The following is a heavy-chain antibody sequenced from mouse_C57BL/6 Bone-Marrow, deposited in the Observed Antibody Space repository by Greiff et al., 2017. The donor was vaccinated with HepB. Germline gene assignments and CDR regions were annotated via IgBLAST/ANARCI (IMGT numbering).Heavy chain of an antibody. J-gene: IGHJ2*01. D-gene: IGHD1-1*01. V-gene: IGHV1-81*01. CDR2: IYPRSGNT. Sequence: VQLQQSGAELARPGASVKLSCKASGYTFTSYGISWVKQRTGQGLEWIGEIYPRSGNTYYNEKFKGKATLTADKSSSTAYMELRSLTSEDSAVYFCAREGNYYGSSYFDYWGQGTTLTVSS. CDR1: GYTFTSYG. CDR3: AREGNYYGSSYFDY.